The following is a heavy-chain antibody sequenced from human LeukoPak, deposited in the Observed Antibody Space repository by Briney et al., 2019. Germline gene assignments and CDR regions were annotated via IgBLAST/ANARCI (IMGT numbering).Heavy chain of an antibody. CDR1: GFTFTTSW. CDR3: VRDRYCRTSSCYGWFDP. J-gene: IGHJ5*02. Sequence: PGGSLRLSCAASGFTFTTSWMHWFRQAPGKGLEWVSSISGSSIYIFYADSVKGRFTISRDNSKNSLYLQMNSLRTEDTALYYCVRDRYCRTSSCYGWFDPWGQGTLVTVSS. D-gene: IGHD2-2*01. V-gene: IGHV3-21*04. CDR2: ISGSSIYI.